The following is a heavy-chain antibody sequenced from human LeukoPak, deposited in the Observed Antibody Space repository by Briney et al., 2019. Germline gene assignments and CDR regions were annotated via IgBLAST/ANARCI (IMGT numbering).Heavy chain of an antibody. CDR3: ARDPGTALGK. CDR2: IYYSGST. Sequence: SETLSLTCTVSGGSISSSSYYWGWIRQPPGKGLEWIGSIYYSGSTYYNPSLKSRVTISVDTSKNQFSLKLSSVTAADTAVYYCARDPGTALGKWGQGTLVTVSS. J-gene: IGHJ4*02. D-gene: IGHD1-1*01. CDR1: GGSISSSSYY. V-gene: IGHV4-39*07.